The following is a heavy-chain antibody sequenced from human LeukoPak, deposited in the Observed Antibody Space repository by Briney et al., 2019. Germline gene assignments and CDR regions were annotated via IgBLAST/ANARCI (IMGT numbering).Heavy chain of an antibody. Sequence: PGGSLRLSCAASGFTFCSYAMHWVRQAPGKGLEYVSAISSNGGSTYYANSVKGRFTISRDNSKNTLYLQMGSLRAEDMAVYYCARDTSSSGWYVGWFDPWGQGTLVTVSP. J-gene: IGHJ5*02. D-gene: IGHD6-19*01. CDR2: ISSNGGST. V-gene: IGHV3-64*01. CDR1: GFTFCSYA. CDR3: ARDTSSSGWYVGWFDP.